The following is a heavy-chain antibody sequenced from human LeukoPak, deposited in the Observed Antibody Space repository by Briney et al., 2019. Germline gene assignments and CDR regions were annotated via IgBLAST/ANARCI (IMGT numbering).Heavy chain of an antibody. J-gene: IGHJ4*02. D-gene: IGHD6-19*01. Sequence: SETLSLTCTVSGGSISSSSYYWGWIRQPPGEGLEWIGSIYYSGSTYYNPSLKSRVTISVDTSKNQFSLKLSSVTAADTAVYYCARISSSGWSHFDYWGQGTLVTVSS. V-gene: IGHV4-39*07. CDR2: IYYSGST. CDR1: GGSISSSSYY. CDR3: ARISSSGWSHFDY.